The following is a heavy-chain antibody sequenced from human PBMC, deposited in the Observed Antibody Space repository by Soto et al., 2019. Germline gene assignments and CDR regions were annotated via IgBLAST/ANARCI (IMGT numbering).Heavy chain of an antibody. CDR2: ISSSSSTI. Sequence: GGSLRLSCAASGFTFSSYSMNWVRQAPGKGLEWVSYISSSSSTIYYADSVKGRFTISRDNAKNSLYLQMNSLRAEDTAVYYCARESITMVRGVHGYHYSGMDVSGHRITVT. CDR3: ARESITMVRGVHGYHYSGMDV. CDR1: GFTFSSYS. V-gene: IGHV3-48*01. D-gene: IGHD3-10*01. J-gene: IGHJ6*02.